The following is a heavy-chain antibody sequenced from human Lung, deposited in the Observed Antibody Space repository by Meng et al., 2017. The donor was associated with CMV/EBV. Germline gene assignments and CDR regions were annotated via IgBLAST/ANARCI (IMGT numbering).Heavy chain of an antibody. V-gene: IGHV6-1*01. CDR2: TYYKSIWYT. Sequence: SQXXSLTXAIFGDSVSSNSAAWNWIRQSPSRGLEWLGRTYYKSIWYTDYAVSVRSRIAINADTSGNQFSLQLRYVTPDDTAVYYCARDNKALDSSGWHVHYYYGIDVWXQGTTVTVSS. D-gene: IGHD6-19*01. J-gene: IGHJ6*02. CDR3: ARDNKALDSSGWHVHYYYGIDV. CDR1: GDSVSSNSAA.